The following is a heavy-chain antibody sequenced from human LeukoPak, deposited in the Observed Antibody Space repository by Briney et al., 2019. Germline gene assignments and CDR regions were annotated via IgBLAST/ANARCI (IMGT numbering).Heavy chain of an antibody. J-gene: IGHJ4*02. V-gene: IGHV4-61*01. Sequence: SETLSLTCTVSGGSVSSGSYYWSWIRQPPGKGLELIGYIYYSGSTNYNPSLKSRVTISVDTSKNQFSLKLSSVTAADTAVYYCAREAVAGTRYFDYWGQGTLVTVSS. CDR3: AREAVAGTRYFDY. CDR1: GGSVSSGSYY. D-gene: IGHD6-19*01. CDR2: IYYSGST.